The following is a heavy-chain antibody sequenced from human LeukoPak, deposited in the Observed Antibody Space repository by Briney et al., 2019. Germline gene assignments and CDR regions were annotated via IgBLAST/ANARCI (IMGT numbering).Heavy chain of an antibody. V-gene: IGHV4-39*01. D-gene: IGHD3-22*01. CDR3: ARLGSNYYDSSGYYPNYFDY. CDR1: GGSVSTSNYY. CDR2: IFYSGST. J-gene: IGHJ4*02. Sequence: SETLSLTCTVPGGSVSTSNYYWGWIRQPPGKGLQWIGSIFYSGSTYYYPSLRSQITISIDTSKNQFSLKVNSVTAADTAVYYCARLGSNYYDSSGYYPNYFDYWGQGTLVTVSS.